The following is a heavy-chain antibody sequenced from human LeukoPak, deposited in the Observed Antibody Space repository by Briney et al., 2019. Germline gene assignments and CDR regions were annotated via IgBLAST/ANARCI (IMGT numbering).Heavy chain of an antibody. CDR1: GFTFSAYA. CDR3: AKDIMKGARGRYYTSFDY. V-gene: IGHV3-43*02. J-gene: IGHJ4*02. D-gene: IGHD1-26*01. Sequence: GGSLRLSCAASGFTFSAYAISWVRQAPGKGLEWVSLISGDGVRTYYADSVKGRFTISRDNSKNSLSLQMNSLRTEDTALYYCAKDIMKGARGRYYTSFDYWGQGTLVTVSS. CDR2: ISGDGVRT.